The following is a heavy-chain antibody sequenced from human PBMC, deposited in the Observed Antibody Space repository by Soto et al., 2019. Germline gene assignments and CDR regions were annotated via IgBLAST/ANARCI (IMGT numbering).Heavy chain of an antibody. CDR1: GGTINSGGYC. CDR3: SRGILV. V-gene: IGHV4-31*03. Sequence: QVQLQESGPGLVKPSQTLSLTCTVSGGTINSGGYCWSWIRQHPGKGLAWIGCISYGGSTSFKPSLKSRVTISVDTSKNQFSLKLTSVNAADTGVYFCSRGILVWGQGALITVSS. CDR2: ISYGGST. J-gene: IGHJ4*02. D-gene: IGHD5-18*01.